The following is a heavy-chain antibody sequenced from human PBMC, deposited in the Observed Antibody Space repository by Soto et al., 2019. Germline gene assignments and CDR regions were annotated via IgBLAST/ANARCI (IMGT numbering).Heavy chain of an antibody. Sequence: ASVKVSCKASGYTFTAFFMHWVRQAPGKGLEWMGIIHPSGGTTNYAQKFQGRVAMTWDTSTSTVYMDLSSLRSDDTAVYYCAARHFWSRPWTDRRLDYWGQGTLVTVSS. D-gene: IGHD3-3*02. CDR3: AARHFWSRPWTDRRLDY. V-gene: IGHV1-46*01. CDR1: GYTFTAFF. CDR2: IHPSGGTT. J-gene: IGHJ4*02.